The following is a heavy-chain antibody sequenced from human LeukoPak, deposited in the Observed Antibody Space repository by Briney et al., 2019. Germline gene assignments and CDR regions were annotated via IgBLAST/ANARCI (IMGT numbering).Heavy chain of an antibody. CDR3: ARDGINSSFWHFFES. D-gene: IGHD2/OR15-2a*01. V-gene: IGHV3-33*01. J-gene: IGHJ4*02. CDR2: IWYDGSKS. Sequence: PGRSLRLSCAASGFTLSHYGMHWVRQAPGKGLEWVALIWYDGSKSDYSESVKGRFTISRDNSKNTLSLQMNSLRGDDTAVYYCARDGINSSFWHFFESWGQGTLVTVSS. CDR1: GFTLSHYG.